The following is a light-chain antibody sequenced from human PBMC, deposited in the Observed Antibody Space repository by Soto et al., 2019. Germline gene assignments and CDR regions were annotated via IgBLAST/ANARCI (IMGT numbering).Light chain of an antibody. CDR3: QQRSSWPGT. J-gene: IGKJ4*01. Sequence: IVLTHSPVTLSLSPGERATLSFRASQSVMTYLAWYQQKPGQAPRLLIYDATKRAAGIPARFSGSGSGTDFTLRIVSLEPEDSAVYYCQQRSSWPGTFGGGTKVDIK. V-gene: IGKV3-11*01. CDR2: DAT. CDR1: QSVMTY.